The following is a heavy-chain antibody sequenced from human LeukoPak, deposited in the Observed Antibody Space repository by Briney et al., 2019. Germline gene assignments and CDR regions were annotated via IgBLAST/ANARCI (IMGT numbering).Heavy chain of an antibody. D-gene: IGHD1-7*01. CDR1: GYTFTTYG. J-gene: IGHJ4*02. Sequence: ASVKVSCKASGYTFTTYGITWVRQAPGQGLEWMGWISAYNGNTNYAQKLQGRVTMTTDTSTTTAYMELRSPRSDDTAVYYCARAGIWNYDFDYWGQGTLVTVSS. CDR2: ISAYNGNT. CDR3: ARAGIWNYDFDY. V-gene: IGHV1-18*01.